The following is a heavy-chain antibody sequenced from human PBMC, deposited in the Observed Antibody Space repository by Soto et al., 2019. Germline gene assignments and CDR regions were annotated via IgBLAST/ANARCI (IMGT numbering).Heavy chain of an antibody. D-gene: IGHD2-15*01. CDR2: ISYDGSNK. V-gene: IGHV3-30*18. CDR1: GFTFSSYG. J-gene: IGHJ3*02. CDR3: AKDSDIVVVVAAPRGAFDI. Sequence: GGSLRLSCAASGFTFSSYGMHWVRQAPGKGLEWVAVISYDGSNKYYADSVKGRFTISRDNSKNTLYLQMNSLRAEDTAVYYCAKDSDIVVVVAAPRGAFDIWGQGTMVTVSS.